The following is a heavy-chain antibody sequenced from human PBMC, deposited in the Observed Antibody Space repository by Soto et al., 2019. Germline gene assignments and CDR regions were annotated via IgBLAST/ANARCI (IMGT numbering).Heavy chain of an antibody. CDR2: ISRTSSSI. CDR3: VRGPDDYYEPSGS. J-gene: IGHJ5*02. D-gene: IGHD3-22*01. CDR1: GFAFSHYE. Sequence: EVQLEQSGGGLAPPGGSLSLACAASGFAFSHYEMYWVRQGPGRGLQWVSYISRTSSSIHYTDSVRGRFVVSRDNAKKSLYLHMSGLRVEDTAIYYCVRGPDDYYEPSGSWGQGTLVTVSS. V-gene: IGHV3-48*03.